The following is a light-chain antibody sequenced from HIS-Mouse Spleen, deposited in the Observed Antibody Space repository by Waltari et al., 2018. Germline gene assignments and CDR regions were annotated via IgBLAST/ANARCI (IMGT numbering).Light chain of an antibody. Sequence: QLVLTQSPSASASLGASVKLTCTLSSGHSSYAIAWHQQQPEKGPRYLMKLNSDGSHSKGDGIPDRFSGSSSWAERYLTISSLQSEDEADYYCQTWGPVVFGGGTKLTVL. CDR1: SGHSSYA. CDR2: LNSDGSH. V-gene: IGLV4-69*01. CDR3: QTWGPVV. J-gene: IGLJ2*01.